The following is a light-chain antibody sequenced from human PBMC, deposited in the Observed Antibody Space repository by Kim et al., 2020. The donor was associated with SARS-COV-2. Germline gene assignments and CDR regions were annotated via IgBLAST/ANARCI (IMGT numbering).Light chain of an antibody. J-gene: IGLJ2*01. CDR1: SSKVGTTY. CDR3: GTWDSSLTAVV. V-gene: IGLV1-51*01. CDR2: DNN. Sequence: GQKVTISGSGDSSKVGTTYVSWYQQLPGTAPKLLIYDNNERPSGIPDRFSGSKSGTSATLGITGLQTGDEADYYCGTWDSSLTAVVFGGGTQLTVL.